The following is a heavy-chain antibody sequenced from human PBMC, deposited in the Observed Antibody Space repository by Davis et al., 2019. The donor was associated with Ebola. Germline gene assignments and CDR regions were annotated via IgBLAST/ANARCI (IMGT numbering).Heavy chain of an antibody. V-gene: IGHV4-39*01. D-gene: IGHD2-2*01. Sequence: MPSETLSLTCTVSGGSISSSSYYWGWIRQPPGKGLEWIGSIYYSGSTYYNPSLKSRVTISVDTSKNQFPLKLSSVTAADTAVYYCASVAPAAGRFDPWGQGTLVTVSS. CDR1: GGSISSSSYY. J-gene: IGHJ5*02. CDR2: IYYSGST. CDR3: ASVAPAAGRFDP.